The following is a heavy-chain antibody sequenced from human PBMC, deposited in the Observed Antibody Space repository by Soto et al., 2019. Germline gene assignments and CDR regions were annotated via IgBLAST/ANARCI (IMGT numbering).Heavy chain of an antibody. Sequence: PGGSLRLSCAASGFTFSSYGMHWVRQAPGKGLEWVAVIWYDGSNKYYADSVKGRFTISRDNSKNTLYLQMNSLRAEDTAVYYCARSVGYGGNVENWFDPWGQGTLVTVSS. J-gene: IGHJ5*02. CDR3: ARSVGYGGNVENWFDP. D-gene: IGHD4-17*01. V-gene: IGHV3-33*01. CDR2: IWYDGSNK. CDR1: GFTFSSYG.